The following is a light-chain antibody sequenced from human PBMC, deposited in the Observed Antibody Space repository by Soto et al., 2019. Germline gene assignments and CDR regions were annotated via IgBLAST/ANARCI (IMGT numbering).Light chain of an antibody. CDR1: QSVSGH. CDR3: QQYDSSPTT. Sequence: ERVMTQYTATLSVSPGERVTVSCRASQSVSGHLAWYQQRPGQPPRLLIYGASSRATGIPDRFSGSGSGTVFTLTISRLEPEDFAVYFCQQYDSSPTTFGQGTKVDIK. J-gene: IGKJ1*01. V-gene: IGKV3-20*01. CDR2: GAS.